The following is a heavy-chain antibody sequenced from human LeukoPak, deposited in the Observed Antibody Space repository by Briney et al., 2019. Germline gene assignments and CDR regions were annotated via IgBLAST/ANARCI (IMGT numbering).Heavy chain of an antibody. CDR1: GFTFSSYA. J-gene: IGHJ4*02. V-gene: IGHV3-30-3*01. CDR3: ARDGDSYGYVDYFDY. D-gene: IGHD5-18*01. CDR2: ISYDGSNK. Sequence: QSGGSLRLSCAASGFTFSSYAMHWVRQAPGKGLEWVAVISYDGSNKYYADSVKGRFTISRDNSKNTLYLQMNSLRAEDTAVYYCARDGDSYGYVDYFDYWGQGTLVTVSS.